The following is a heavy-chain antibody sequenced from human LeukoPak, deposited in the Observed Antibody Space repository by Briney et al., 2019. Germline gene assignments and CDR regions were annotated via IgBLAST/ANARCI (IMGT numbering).Heavy chain of an antibody. J-gene: IGHJ6*03. Sequence: ASVKVSCKASGYTFTSYDINWVRQATGQGVEWMGWMNPNSGNTGYAQKFHGRVTMPRNTSIRTAYMELSSLRSEDTAVYYCASSYYYGSGSYYREHYYYYYMDVWGKGTTVTVSS. CDR2: MNPNSGNT. CDR1: GYTFTSYD. V-gene: IGHV1-8*01. CDR3: ASSYYYGSGSYYREHYYYYYMDV. D-gene: IGHD3-10*01.